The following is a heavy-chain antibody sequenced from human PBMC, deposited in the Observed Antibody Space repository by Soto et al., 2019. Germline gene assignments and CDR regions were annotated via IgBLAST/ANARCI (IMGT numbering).Heavy chain of an antibody. V-gene: IGHV4-30-4*08. CDR3: ARGISKYSSWYEPHTWFAA. Sequence: SETLSLTCTVSGGSISSGGYYWSWIRQHPGKGLEWIGYLYFNGGTQYNPSLRTPISMSLDTSKKHFSLKMRPVTGADTAVYYCARGISKYSSWYEPHTWFAAWGQGALVTVSS. D-gene: IGHD6-13*01. CDR2: LYFNGGT. J-gene: IGHJ5*02. CDR1: GGSISSGGYY.